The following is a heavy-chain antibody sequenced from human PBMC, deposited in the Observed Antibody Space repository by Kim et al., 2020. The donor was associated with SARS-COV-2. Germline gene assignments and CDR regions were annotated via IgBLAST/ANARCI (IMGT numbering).Heavy chain of an antibody. CDR2: ISGSGGST. D-gene: IGHD5-18*01. V-gene: IGHV3-23*01. J-gene: IGHJ6*02. CDR1: GFTFSSYA. CDR3: AKDLLQLWLRDYGMDV. Sequence: GGSLRLSCAASGFTFSSYAMSWVRQAPGKGLEWVSAISGSGGSTYYADSVKGRFTISRDNSKNTLYLQMNSLRAEDTAVYYCAKDLLQLWLRDYGMDVWGQGTTVTVSS.